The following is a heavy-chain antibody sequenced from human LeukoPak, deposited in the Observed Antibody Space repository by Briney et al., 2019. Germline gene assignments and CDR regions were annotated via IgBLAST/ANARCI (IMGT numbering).Heavy chain of an antibody. V-gene: IGHV3-74*01. CDR1: GFTFSSYW. Sequence: LRLSCAASGFTFSSYWMNWVRQAPGKGLVWVSRIASDGSSTTYADSVKGRFSISRDNAKNTLYLQMNSLRVEDTAVYYCARGRPHGNDYWGQGTLVTVSS. CDR3: ARGRPHGNDY. D-gene: IGHD4-23*01. CDR2: IASDGSST. J-gene: IGHJ4*02.